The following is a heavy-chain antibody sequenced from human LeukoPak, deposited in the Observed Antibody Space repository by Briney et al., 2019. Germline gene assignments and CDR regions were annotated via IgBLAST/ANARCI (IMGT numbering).Heavy chain of an antibody. CDR1: GFTFSSYG. D-gene: IGHD1-26*01. CDR2: ILNDGSQE. V-gene: IGHV3-33*01. J-gene: IGHJ4*02. CDR3: ARDLGWDNITSFHF. Sequence: GGSLRLSCAASGFTFSSYGMPWVRQAPGKGLEWVAVILNDGSQEKYADSVKGRFTISRDLSRNTIYLQMNDLRPEDTAVYYCARDLGWDNITSFHFWGQGVLVTVSS.